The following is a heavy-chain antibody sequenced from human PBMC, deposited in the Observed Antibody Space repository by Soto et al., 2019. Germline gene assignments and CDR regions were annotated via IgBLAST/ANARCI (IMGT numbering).Heavy chain of an antibody. CDR1: GFTFDDYA. D-gene: IGHD3-9*01. CDR2: ISWNSGSI. CDR3: ARAGAYDILTGYYNAIDY. Sequence: EVQLVESGGGLVQPGRSLRLSCAASGFTFDDYAMHWVRQAPGKGLEWVSGISWNSGSIGYADSVKGRFTISRDNAKNSLYLKMNSLRAEDTALYYCARAGAYDILTGYYNAIDYWGQGTLVTVSS. J-gene: IGHJ4*02. V-gene: IGHV3-9*01.